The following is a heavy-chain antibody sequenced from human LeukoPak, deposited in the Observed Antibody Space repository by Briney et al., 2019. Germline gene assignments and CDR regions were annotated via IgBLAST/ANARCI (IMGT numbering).Heavy chain of an antibody. D-gene: IGHD3-16*01. Sequence: GGSLRLSCAASGFTVSSSNYMNWVRQAPGKGQEWVSGIYTGGTTYYTDSVKCRFTISRDNPNNTLYLPMHSLRAEDTAVYYCAREISRFGIWGQGTLVTVSS. CDR2: IYTGGTT. CDR3: AREISRFGI. J-gene: IGHJ4*02. CDR1: GFTVSSSNY. V-gene: IGHV3-66*01.